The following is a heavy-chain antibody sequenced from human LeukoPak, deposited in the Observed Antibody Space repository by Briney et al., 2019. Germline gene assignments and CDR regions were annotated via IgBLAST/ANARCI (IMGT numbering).Heavy chain of an antibody. D-gene: IGHD3-22*01. CDR3: TKYYYDSSGYYLPYDY. V-gene: IGHV3-49*03. J-gene: IGHJ4*02. Sequence: GRSLRLSCTASGFTFGDYAMSWFRQAPGKGLEWVGFIRSKAYGGTTEYAASVKGRFTISRDDSKSIAYLQMNSLKTEDTAVYYCTKYYYDSSGYYLPYDYRGQGTLVTVSS. CDR2: IRSKAYGGTT. CDR1: GFTFGDYA.